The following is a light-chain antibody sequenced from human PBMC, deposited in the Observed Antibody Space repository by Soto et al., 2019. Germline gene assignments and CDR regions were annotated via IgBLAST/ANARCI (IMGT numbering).Light chain of an antibody. V-gene: IGKV1-39*01. J-gene: IGKJ1*01. CDR1: QSISNY. CDR2: AAS. Sequence: DIQMTQSPSSLSASVGDRVTITCRASQSISNYLNWYQQKPGKAPKLLIYAASSLQSGVPSRFSGSGSGTDFTLTISSLQPEDFATYYCQQSYITPWTFDKGTKVEIK. CDR3: QQSYITPWT.